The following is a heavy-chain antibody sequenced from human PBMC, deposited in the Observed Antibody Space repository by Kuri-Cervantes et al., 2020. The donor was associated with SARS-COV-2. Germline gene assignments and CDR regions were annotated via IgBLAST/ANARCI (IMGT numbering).Heavy chain of an antibody. J-gene: IGHJ4*02. CDR1: GGSSSDDK. CDR3: ARENWNYFDY. D-gene: IGHD1-1*01. V-gene: IGHV4-59*01. Sequence: ESLKISCAVYGGSSSDDKWSWIRQPPGKGLEWIGYIYYSGSTNYNPSLKSRVTISVDTSKNQFSLKLSSVTAADTAVYYCARENWNYFDYWGQGTLVTVSS. CDR2: IYYSGST.